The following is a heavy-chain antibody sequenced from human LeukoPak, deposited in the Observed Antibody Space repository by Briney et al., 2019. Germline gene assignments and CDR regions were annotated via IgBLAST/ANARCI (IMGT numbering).Heavy chain of an antibody. V-gene: IGHV4-34*01. J-gene: IGHJ4*02. D-gene: IGHD4-17*01. Sequence: SETLSLTCAVYGGSFSGYYWSWIRQPPGKGLEWIGEINHSGSTYYNPSLKSRVTISVDTSKNQFSLKLSSVTAADTAVYYCARRQDDYGDSRNFDYWGQGTLVTVSS. CDR2: INHSGST. CDR1: GGSFSGYY. CDR3: ARRQDDYGDSRNFDY.